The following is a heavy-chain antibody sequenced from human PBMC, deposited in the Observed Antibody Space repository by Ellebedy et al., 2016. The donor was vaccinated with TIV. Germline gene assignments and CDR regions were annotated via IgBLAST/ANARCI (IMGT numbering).Heavy chain of an antibody. CDR2: INPNNGGT. J-gene: IGHJ4*02. D-gene: IGHD3-10*01. CDR3: ARAAYVSGSYDNIPNFAY. V-gene: IGHV1-2*04. CDR1: GYTFTDYY. Sequence: ASVKVSCXASGYTFTDYYIHWVRQAPGQGLEWLGWINPNNGGTNSAQKFQGWVTMTGDTSISTAYMEVSRLSSDDTAIYYCARAAYVSGSYDNIPNFAYWGPGTLVTVSS.